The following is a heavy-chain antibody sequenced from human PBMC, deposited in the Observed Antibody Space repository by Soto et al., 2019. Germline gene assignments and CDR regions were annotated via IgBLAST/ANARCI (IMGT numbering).Heavy chain of an antibody. CDR1: GYTFTSYG. D-gene: IGHD5-12*01. V-gene: IGHV1-18*01. CDR3: ARDLHDIVATLTIDAFDI. J-gene: IGHJ3*02. Sequence: QVQLVQSGAEVKKPGASVKVSCKASGYTFTSYGISWVRQAPGQGLEWMGWISAYNGNTNYAQKLQGRVTMTTDTSTSTAYMELRSLRSDDTAVYYCARDLHDIVATLTIDAFDIWGQGTMVTVSS. CDR2: ISAYNGNT.